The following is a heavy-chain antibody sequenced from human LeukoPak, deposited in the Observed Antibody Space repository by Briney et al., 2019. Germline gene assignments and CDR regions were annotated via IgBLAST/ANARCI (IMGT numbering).Heavy chain of an antibody. J-gene: IGHJ4*02. Sequence: PGGSLRLSCAASGFTFSGSAMHWVRQASGKGLEWVGSIRSRGNSYATAYAGWVNGRFTISRDDSKKRPCLEMKSLKTGDTAGYYWTSETGTMRGYWGQGPLVTVSS. CDR3: TSETGTMRGY. V-gene: IGHV3-73*01. CDR2: IRSRGNSYAT. CDR1: GFTFSGSA. D-gene: IGHD1-7*01.